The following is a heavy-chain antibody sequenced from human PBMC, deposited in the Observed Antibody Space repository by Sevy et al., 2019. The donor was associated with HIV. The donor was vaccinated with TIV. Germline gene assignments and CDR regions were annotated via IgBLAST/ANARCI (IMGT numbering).Heavy chain of an antibody. CDR3: TKAHVEVAATTVGVFDY. CDR1: GFTFSSYA. D-gene: IGHD6-19*01. V-gene: IGHV3-23*01. CDR2: ISESGGTT. J-gene: IGHJ4*02. Sequence: GGSLRLSCAASGFTFSSYAMSWVRQAPGKGLEWVSSISESGGTTYYADSVKGRFTISRDSSENTLYLQMNSLRVEDTAKYYCTKAHVEVAATTVGVFDYWGQGTLVTVSS.